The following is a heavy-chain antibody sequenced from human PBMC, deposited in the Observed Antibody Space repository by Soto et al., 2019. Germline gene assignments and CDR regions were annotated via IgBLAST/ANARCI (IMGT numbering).Heavy chain of an antibody. V-gene: IGHV3-21*01. D-gene: IGHD5-18*01. CDR1: GFTFSSYS. Sequence: EVQLVESGGGLVKPGGSLRLSCAASGFTFSSYSMNWVRQAPGKELEWVSSISSSSSYIYYADSVKGRFTISRDNAKNSLYLQMNSLRAEDTAVYYCARDPWIQLWLPPNFDYWGQGTLVTVSS. CDR3: ARDPWIQLWLPPNFDY. J-gene: IGHJ4*02. CDR2: ISSSSSYI.